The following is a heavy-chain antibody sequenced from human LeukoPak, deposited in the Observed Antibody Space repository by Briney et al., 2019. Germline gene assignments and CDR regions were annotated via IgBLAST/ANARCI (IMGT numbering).Heavy chain of an antibody. D-gene: IGHD3-22*01. CDR2: ISSSGSSI. CDR1: GFTFSDYY. V-gene: IGHV3-11*01. Sequence: GGSLRLSCAASGFTFSDYYMSWIRQAPGKGLEWVSYISSSGSSIYYADSVKGRFTISRDNAKNSLYLQMNSLRAEDTAVYYCARDGPLRYDSRRFDYWGQGTLVTVSS. J-gene: IGHJ4*02. CDR3: ARDGPLRYDSRRFDY.